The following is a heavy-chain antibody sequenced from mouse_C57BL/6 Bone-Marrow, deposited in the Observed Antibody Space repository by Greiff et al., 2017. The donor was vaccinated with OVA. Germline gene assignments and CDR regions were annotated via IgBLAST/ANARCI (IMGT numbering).Heavy chain of an antibody. Sequence: EVQLQQSGAELVRPGASVKLSCTASGFNIKDDYMHWVKQRPEQGLEWIGWIDPENGDTEYASKFQGKATITADTSSNTAYLQLSSLTSEDTAVYYCTTSGYLYAMEYWGQGTSVTVSS. J-gene: IGHJ4*01. CDR3: TTSGYLYAMEY. CDR2: IDPENGDT. CDR1: GFNIKDDY. V-gene: IGHV14-4*01. D-gene: IGHD3-1*01.